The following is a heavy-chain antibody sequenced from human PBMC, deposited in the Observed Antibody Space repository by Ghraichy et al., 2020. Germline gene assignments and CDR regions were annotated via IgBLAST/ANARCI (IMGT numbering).Heavy chain of an antibody. CDR2: IYYSGST. D-gene: IGHD3-10*01. Sequence: SETLSLTCTVSGGSISSSSYYWGWIRQPPGKGLEWIGSIYYSGSTYYNPSLKSRVTISVDTSKNQFSLKLSSVTAADTAVYYCARVGADYYGSGSYNWFDPWGQGTLVTVSS. CDR1: GGSISSSSYY. V-gene: IGHV4-39*01. CDR3: ARVGADYYGSGSYNWFDP. J-gene: IGHJ5*02.